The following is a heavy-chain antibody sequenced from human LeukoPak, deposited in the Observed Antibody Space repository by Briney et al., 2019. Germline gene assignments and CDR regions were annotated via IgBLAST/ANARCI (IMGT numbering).Heavy chain of an antibody. CDR2: IYYSGST. D-gene: IGHD3-10*01. CDR3: ARTPVTMVRGVRRICYFDY. V-gene: IGHV4-30-4*08. Sequence: PSQTLSLTCTVSGGSISSGDYYWSWIRQPPGKGLEWIGYIYYSGSTYYNPSLKSRVTISVDTSKNQFSLKLSSVTAADTAVYYCARTPVTMVRGVRRICYFDYWGQGTLVTVSS. CDR1: GGSISSGDYY. J-gene: IGHJ4*02.